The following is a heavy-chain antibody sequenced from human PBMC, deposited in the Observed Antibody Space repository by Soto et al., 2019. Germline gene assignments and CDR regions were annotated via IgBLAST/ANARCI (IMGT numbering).Heavy chain of an antibody. CDR2: ISGSGTAT. CDR1: GFPFSSQS. V-gene: IGHV3-23*01. J-gene: IGHJ6*03. D-gene: IGHD2-15*01. Sequence: EVPLLESGGGVVQPGGSLRLSCAASGFPFSSQSMNWVLQAPDKGRRWVSGISGSGTATYYADSVEGRFPISSDNSKDSLHMQMNNLRAEDSAIYYWAKAWWGCRPLAHCYYYMDVWGKGTTVTVSS. CDR3: AKAWWGCRPLAHCYYYMDV.